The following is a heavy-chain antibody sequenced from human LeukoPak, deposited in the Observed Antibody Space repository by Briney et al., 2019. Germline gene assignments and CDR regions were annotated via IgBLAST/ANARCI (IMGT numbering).Heavy chain of an antibody. CDR1: GGSISSSSYY. D-gene: IGHD4-17*01. CDR3: AGWTTDLYYFDY. CDR2: IYYSGTT. Sequence: PSETLSLTCTVSGGSISSSSYYWAWIRQPPGKGLEWIGSIYYSGTTYYNPSLKSRVTISVDTSKNQFSLKLSSVTAADTAVYYCAGWTTDLYYFDYWGQGTLVTVSS. V-gene: IGHV4-39*01. J-gene: IGHJ4*02.